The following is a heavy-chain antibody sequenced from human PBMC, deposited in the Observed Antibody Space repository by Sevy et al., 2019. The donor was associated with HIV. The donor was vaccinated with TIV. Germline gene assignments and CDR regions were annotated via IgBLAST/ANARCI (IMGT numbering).Heavy chain of an antibody. CDR3: ARGYGPAGFRYYYGMDV. CDR1: SGSVSSGSYY. V-gene: IGHV4-61*01. CDR2: IYYSGST. J-gene: IGHJ6*02. Sequence: SETLSLTCTVSSGSVSSGSYYWSWIRQPPGKGLEWIGCIYYSGSTNYNPSLKSRVTISVDTSKNQFSLKLSSVTAADTAVYYCARGYGPAGFRYYYGMDVWGQGTTVTVSS. D-gene: IGHD5-18*01.